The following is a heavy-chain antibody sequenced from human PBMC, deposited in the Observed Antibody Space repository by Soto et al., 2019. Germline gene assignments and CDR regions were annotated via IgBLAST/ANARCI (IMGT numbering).Heavy chain of an antibody. CDR1: GFIFRNYW. CDR2: IKEDGSDK. Sequence: DVQLVESEGGLVQPGGSLRLSCGPSGFIFRNYWMSWVRQFPGKGLEWVAHIKEDGSDKYYGDSVKGRFIISRDNAKNSLFLQMNSLRAEDTAVYYCATTLTTSAEYYQYWGQGTLVTVSS. CDR3: ATTLTTSAEYYQY. V-gene: IGHV3-7*01. D-gene: IGHD3-16*01. J-gene: IGHJ1*01.